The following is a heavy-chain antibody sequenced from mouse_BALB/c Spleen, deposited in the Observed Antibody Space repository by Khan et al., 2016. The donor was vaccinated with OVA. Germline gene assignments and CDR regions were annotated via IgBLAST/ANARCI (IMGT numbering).Heavy chain of an antibody. D-gene: IGHD1-2*01. CDR3: ARTARINY. CDR2: ISYSGST. V-gene: IGHV3-2*02. Sequence: VQLKESGPGLVKPSQSLSLTCNVTGYSITSGYGWNWIRQFPGNKLEWMGYISYSGSTNYNPSLKSRISITRDTSKNQFFLQLNSVTTEDTATYYCARTARINYWGQGTTLTVSS. CDR1: GYSITSGYG. J-gene: IGHJ2*01.